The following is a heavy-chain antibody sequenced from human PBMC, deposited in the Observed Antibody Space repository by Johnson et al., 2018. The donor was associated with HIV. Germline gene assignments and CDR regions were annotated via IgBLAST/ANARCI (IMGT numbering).Heavy chain of an antibody. CDR1: GFTFSNAW. CDR3: ITGGSGTIPSGAFDI. D-gene: IGHD1-26*01. V-gene: IGHV3-15*01. J-gene: IGHJ3*02. Sequence: VQLVESGRGFIQPGGSLKLSCTASGFTFSNAWMNWVRHAPGKGLEWVGRIKSKTDGGTTDYAAPVKGKFTISRDDSKTTLYLQMNSLKTEDTAVYYCITGGSGTIPSGAFDIWGQGTMVTVSS. CDR2: IKSKTDGGTT.